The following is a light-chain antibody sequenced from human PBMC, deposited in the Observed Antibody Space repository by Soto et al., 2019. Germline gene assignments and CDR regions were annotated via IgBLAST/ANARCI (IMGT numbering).Light chain of an antibody. CDR2: EVS. CDR1: SSDVGAYKY. V-gene: IGLV2-14*01. CDR3: NSYAGDIIRFV. J-gene: IGLJ1*01. Sequence: QSALTQPASVSGSPGQSVTIPCTGTSSDVGAYKYVSWYQQHPGKAPKLMIYEVSNRPSGVSNRFSGSKSGNTASLTISGLQADDEADYYCNSYAGDIIRFVFGTGTKVTVL.